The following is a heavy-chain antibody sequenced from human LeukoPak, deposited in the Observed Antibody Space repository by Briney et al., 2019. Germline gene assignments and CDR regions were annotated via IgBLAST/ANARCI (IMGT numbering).Heavy chain of an antibody. J-gene: IGHJ5*02. D-gene: IGHD2-21*02. CDR2: IYTSGST. Sequence: PSETLSLTCTVSGGSISSGSYCWSWIRQPAGKGLEWIGRIYTSGSTNYNPSLKSRVTISVDTSKNQFSLKLSSVTAADTAVYYCARDVVVVTAIGNWFDPWGQGTLVTVSS. CDR1: GGSISSGSYC. V-gene: IGHV4-61*02. CDR3: ARDVVVVTAIGNWFDP.